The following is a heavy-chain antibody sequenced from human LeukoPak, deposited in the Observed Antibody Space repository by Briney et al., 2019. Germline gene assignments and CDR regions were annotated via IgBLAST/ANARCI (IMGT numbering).Heavy chain of an antibody. Sequence: ASVKVSCKASGPTFTSYAISWVRQAPGQGLEWMGGTIPIFGTANYAQKFQGRVTITTDESTSTAYMELSSLRSEDTAVYYCARVRGYCSSTSCYPSYVQHWGQGTLVTVSS. D-gene: IGHD2-2*01. CDR3: ARVRGYCSSTSCYPSYVQH. V-gene: IGHV1-69*05. CDR2: TIPIFGTA. CDR1: GPTFTSYA. J-gene: IGHJ1*01.